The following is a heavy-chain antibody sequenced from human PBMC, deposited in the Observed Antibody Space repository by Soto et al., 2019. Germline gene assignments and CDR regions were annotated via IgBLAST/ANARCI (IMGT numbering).Heavy chain of an antibody. CDR1: GFTFRNYA. CDR3: AKGMYYYDSSGYRLFDY. Sequence: PGGSLRLSCAASGFTFRNYAMNWVRQAPGKGLEWVSGISVSGGSTYYADSVKGRFTVSRDNSKNTVFLQMNSLRAEDTAVYFCAKGMYYYDSSGYRLFDYWGQGILVTVSS. V-gene: IGHV3-23*01. J-gene: IGHJ4*02. D-gene: IGHD3-22*01. CDR2: ISVSGGST.